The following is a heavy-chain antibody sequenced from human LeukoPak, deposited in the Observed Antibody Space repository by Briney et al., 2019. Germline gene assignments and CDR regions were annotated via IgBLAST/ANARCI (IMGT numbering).Heavy chain of an antibody. V-gene: IGHV4-59*11. CDR1: GAFTSTHY. Sequence: SETLSLTCTVSGAFTSTHYWSWVRQPLGKGLEWIGYVFYSGNSNYNPSFTSRLTMSVDTSKTQFSLKLTSVTAADTAVYYCARIDHLGYFDLWGQGTLVTVSS. CDR2: VFYSGNS. J-gene: IGHJ4*02. CDR3: ARIDHLGYFDL.